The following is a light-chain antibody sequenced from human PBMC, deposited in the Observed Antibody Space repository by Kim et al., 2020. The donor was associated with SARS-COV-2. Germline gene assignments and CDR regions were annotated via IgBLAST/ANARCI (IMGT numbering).Light chain of an antibody. J-gene: IGKJ1*01. CDR2: GAS. CDR1: QRVSSCY. CDR3: QQYGSSPPWT. Sequence: RGERATPYCRASQRVSSCYLAWYQQEPGQAPRLLIYGASSRATGIPDRFSGSGSGTDFTLTISRLEPEEFAVYYCQQYGSSPPWTFGQGTKVDIK. V-gene: IGKV3-20*01.